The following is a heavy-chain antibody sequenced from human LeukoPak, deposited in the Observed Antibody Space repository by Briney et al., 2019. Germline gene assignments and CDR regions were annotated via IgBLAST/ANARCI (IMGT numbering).Heavy chain of an antibody. V-gene: IGHV1-46*01. CDR1: GYTFTSYY. Sequence: ASVKVSCKASGYTFTSYYMHGVRQAPGQGLEWMGIISPSGASTTYAQNFQGRVTMTRDMSTSTLYMELSSLKSEDTAVYYCARGSSRSPRDAFDIWSQGTMVTVSS. J-gene: IGHJ3*02. CDR3: ARGSSRSPRDAFDI. D-gene: IGHD3-16*02. CDR2: ISPSGAST.